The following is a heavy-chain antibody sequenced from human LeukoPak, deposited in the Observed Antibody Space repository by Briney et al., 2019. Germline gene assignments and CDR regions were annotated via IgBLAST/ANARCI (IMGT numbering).Heavy chain of an antibody. J-gene: IGHJ4*02. V-gene: IGHV3-48*04. CDR2: ISEAI. CDR3: VREVGRPKTFYFDS. D-gene: IGHD3-16*01. Sequence: GGSLRLSCIASGFVFSRDNMNWVRRAPGKGLEWVAHISEAIYYADSVQGRFTNSRDNAKNSLYLQMSNLRAEDTAMYYCVREVGRPKTFYFDSWGRGTPVTVSS. CDR1: GFVFSRDN.